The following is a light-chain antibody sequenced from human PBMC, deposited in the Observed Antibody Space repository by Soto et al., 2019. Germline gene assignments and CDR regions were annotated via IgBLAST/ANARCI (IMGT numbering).Light chain of an antibody. J-gene: IGKJ3*01. Sequence: EIVLTQSPGTLSLSPGERATLSCRASQSVTSNYLAWYQQKPGQAPRLLIYDASSRASGIPDRFTGSGSGTNFTLTISRLEPEDFAVYYCQQHFGAPFTFGHGTKVDIK. CDR2: DAS. CDR1: QSVTSNY. V-gene: IGKV3-20*01. CDR3: QQHFGAPFT.